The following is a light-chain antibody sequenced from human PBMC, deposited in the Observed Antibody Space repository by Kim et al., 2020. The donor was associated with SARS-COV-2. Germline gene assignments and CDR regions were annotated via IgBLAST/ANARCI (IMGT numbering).Light chain of an antibody. CDR3: QHYSRFPYT. Sequence: DIQMTQSPSTLSASVGGRVTITCRASENIGTWLAWYQQKPGRAPSLLIYLASTLESGVPSRFSGTGSGTEFSLSITSLQPDDFATYYCQHYSRFPYTFGQGTKLEI. CDR2: LAS. V-gene: IGKV1-5*03. CDR1: ENIGTW. J-gene: IGKJ2*01.